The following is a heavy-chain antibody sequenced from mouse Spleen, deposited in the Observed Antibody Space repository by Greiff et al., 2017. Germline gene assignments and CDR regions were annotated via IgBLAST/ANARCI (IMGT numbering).Heavy chain of an antibody. CDR2: IYPGDGDT. J-gene: IGHJ4*01. CDR3: ARFAPHAMDY. Sequence: VQLQQSGPELVKPGASVKISCKASGYAFSSSWMNWVKQRPGKGLEWIGRIYPGDGDTNYNGKFKGKATLTADKSSSTAYMQLSSLTSEDSAVYYCARFAPHAMDYWGQGTSVTVSS. CDR1: GYAFSSSW. V-gene: IGHV1-82*01.